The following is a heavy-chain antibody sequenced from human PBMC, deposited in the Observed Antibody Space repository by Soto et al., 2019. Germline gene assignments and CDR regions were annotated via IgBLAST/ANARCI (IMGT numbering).Heavy chain of an antibody. CDR3: VKSYDFWSGYSPDYYGMDV. CDR2: ISSNGGST. V-gene: IGHV3-64D*06. Sequence: GGSLRLSCSASGFTFSSYAMHWVRQAPGKGLEYVSAISSNGGSTYYADSVKGRFTISRDNSKNTLYLQMSSLRAEDTAVYYCVKSYDFWSGYSPDYYGMDVWGQGTTVTVSS. D-gene: IGHD3-3*01. CDR1: GFTFSSYA. J-gene: IGHJ6*02.